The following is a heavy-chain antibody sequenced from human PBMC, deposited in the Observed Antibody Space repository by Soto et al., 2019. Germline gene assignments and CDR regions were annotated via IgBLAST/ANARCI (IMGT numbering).Heavy chain of an antibody. D-gene: IGHD3-10*01. J-gene: IGHJ3*02. CDR2: ISSSGSTT. V-gene: IGHV3-48*04. CDR3: ASLFSLSDYYGSGSYDAFDI. CDR1: GFTFSSYA. Sequence: PGGSLRLSCAASGFTFSSYAMSWVRQAPGKGLEWVSDISSSGSTTYYADSVKGRFTISRDNAKNSLYLQMNSLRAEDTAVYYCASLFSLSDYYGSGSYDAFDIWGQGTMVTVSS.